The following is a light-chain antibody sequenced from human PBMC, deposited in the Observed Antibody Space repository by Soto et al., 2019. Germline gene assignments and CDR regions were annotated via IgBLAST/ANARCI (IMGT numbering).Light chain of an antibody. CDR2: GAS. V-gene: IGKV3-20*01. CDR3: QQYDTYLT. CDR1: QSVSGSY. Sequence: IVLTQSPCTLSLSPGERATLSCRASQSVSGSYLAWYQQKPGQAPRLLIYGASSRATGIPDRFSGSGSGTDFTLTISRLEPEDFAVYYCQQYDTYLTFGPGTKVDIK. J-gene: IGKJ3*01.